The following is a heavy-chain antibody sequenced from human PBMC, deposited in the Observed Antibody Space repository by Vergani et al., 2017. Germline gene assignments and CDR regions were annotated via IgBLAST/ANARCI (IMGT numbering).Heavy chain of an antibody. Sequence: EVQLLESGGGLVQPGGSLRLSCAASGFPFSSYAMSWVRQAPGKGLEWVSAISGSGGSTYYADSVKGRFTISRDNSKNTLYLQMNSLRAEDTAVYYCATPGPLGRYSSSWTPARWGQGTLVTVSS. CDR3: ATPGPLGRYSSSWTPAR. CDR2: ISGSGGST. J-gene: IGHJ4*02. CDR1: GFPFSSYA. D-gene: IGHD6-13*01. V-gene: IGHV3-23*01.